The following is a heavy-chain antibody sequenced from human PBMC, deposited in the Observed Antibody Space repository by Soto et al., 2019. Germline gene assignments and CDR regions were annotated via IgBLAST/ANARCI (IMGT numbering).Heavy chain of an antibody. Sequence: GGSLRLSCAASGFTFSTFWMTWVRQGPGKGLEWVAAIKHDGSNKYYADSVKGRFTISRDNSKNTLYLQMNSLRAEDTAVYYCARDLTTVTTVFAYYYGMDVWGQGTTVTVSS. CDR3: ARDLTTVTTVFAYYYGMDV. D-gene: IGHD4-17*01. J-gene: IGHJ6*02. CDR2: IKHDGSNK. CDR1: GFTFSTFW. V-gene: IGHV3-7*01.